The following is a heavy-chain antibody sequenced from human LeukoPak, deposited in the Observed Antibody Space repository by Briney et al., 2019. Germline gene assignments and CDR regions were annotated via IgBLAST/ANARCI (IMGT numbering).Heavy chain of an antibody. CDR3: GRANSVAVRYSFAY. Sequence: PGGSLRLSCAASGFTVDSNYMTWVRQAPGEGLEWVSIIHTGGSKYYADSVKGRFTISRDNSKNALFLRLNSLRGEETAVKYFGRANSVAVRYSFAYWGQGTLVTVSS. D-gene: IGHD6-19*01. V-gene: IGHV3-53*01. CDR2: IHTGGSK. CDR1: GFTVDSNY. J-gene: IGHJ4*02.